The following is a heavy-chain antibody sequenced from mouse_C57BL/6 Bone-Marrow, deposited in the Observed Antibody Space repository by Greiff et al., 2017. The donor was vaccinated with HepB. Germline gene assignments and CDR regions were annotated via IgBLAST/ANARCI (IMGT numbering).Heavy chain of an antibody. J-gene: IGHJ4*01. CDR2: ISNGGGST. V-gene: IGHV5-12*01. CDR1: GFTFSDYY. Sequence: EVMLVESGGGLVQPGGSLKLSCAASGFTFSDYYMYWVRQTPEKRLEWVAYISNGGGSTYYPDTVKGRFTISRDNAKNTLYLQMSRLKSEDTAMYYCASLYYYGSSYGMDYWGQGTSVTVSS. D-gene: IGHD1-1*01. CDR3: ASLYYYGSSYGMDY.